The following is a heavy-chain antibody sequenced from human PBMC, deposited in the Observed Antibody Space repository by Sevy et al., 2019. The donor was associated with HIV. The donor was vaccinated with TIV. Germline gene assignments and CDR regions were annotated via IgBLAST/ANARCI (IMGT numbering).Heavy chain of an antibody. Sequence: SETLSLTCTVSGASISSSGYYWGWIRQPPGKGLEWIASNNYSGITFYNPSLKSRVTISADTSKNQFSLRLSSVTAADSSIYFCVGPKLTYTNGWNYLDFWGQGTVVTVSS. J-gene: IGHJ4*02. D-gene: IGHD6-25*01. V-gene: IGHV4-39*01. CDR2: NNYSGIT. CDR1: GASISSSGYY. CDR3: VGPKLTYTNGWNYLDF.